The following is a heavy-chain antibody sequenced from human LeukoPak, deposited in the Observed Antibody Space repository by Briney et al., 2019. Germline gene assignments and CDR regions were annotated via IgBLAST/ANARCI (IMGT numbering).Heavy chain of an antibody. CDR1: GYTFTSYD. Sequence: ASVKVSCKASGYTFTSYDINWVRQATGQGLEWMGRMYPNSGNTGYAQKFQGRVTMTRNTSISTAYMELSSLRSEDTAVYYCARAPFPYYDFWSGYYDWSYYYYGMDVWGQGTTVTVSS. CDR2: MYPNSGNT. CDR3: ARAPFPYYDFWSGYYDWSYYYYGMDV. V-gene: IGHV1-8*01. D-gene: IGHD3-3*01. J-gene: IGHJ6*02.